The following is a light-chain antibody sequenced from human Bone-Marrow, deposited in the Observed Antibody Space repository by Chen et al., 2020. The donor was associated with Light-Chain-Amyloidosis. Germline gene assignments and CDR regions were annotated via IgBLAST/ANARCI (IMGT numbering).Light chain of an antibody. CDR1: NIGSTS. J-gene: IGLJ3*02. Sequence: SYVLTQPSSVSVAPGQTATIACGGNNIGSTSVHWYQQTPGQAPQLVVYDYSDRPSGIPERLSCSNSGNMATLPISSVEAGEEADYYCPVWDRSSDRPVFGGGTKLTVL. CDR2: DYS. CDR3: PVWDRSSDRPV. V-gene: IGLV3-21*02.